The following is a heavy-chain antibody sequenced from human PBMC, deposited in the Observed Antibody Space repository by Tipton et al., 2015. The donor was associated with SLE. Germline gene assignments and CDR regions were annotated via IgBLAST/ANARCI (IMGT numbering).Heavy chain of an antibody. CDR3: ASLHYYDSSGNDY. J-gene: IGHJ4*02. CDR1: GGSISSHY. V-gene: IGHV4-59*11. Sequence: TLSLTCTVSGGSISSHYWSWIRQPPGKGLEWIGYIYYSGSTNYNPSLKSRVTISVDTSKNQFSLKLSSVTAADTAVYYCASLHYYDSSGNDYWGQGTLVTVSS. D-gene: IGHD3-22*01. CDR2: IYYSGST.